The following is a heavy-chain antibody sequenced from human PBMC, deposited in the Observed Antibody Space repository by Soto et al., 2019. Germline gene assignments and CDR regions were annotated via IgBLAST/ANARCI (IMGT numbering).Heavy chain of an antibody. CDR1: GFTFSSYA. J-gene: IGHJ4*02. CDR3: AKGKPLGYCSGGSCYSDF. CDR2: ISGSGGTT. Sequence: EVQLLESGGGLVQPGGSLRLSCAASGFTFSSYAMSWVRQAPGKGLEWVSAISGSGGTTYYADSVKGRFTISRDNSKNTLYLQMNSLRAEDTGVYYCAKGKPLGYCSGGSCYSDFWGQGTLVTVSS. V-gene: IGHV3-23*01. D-gene: IGHD2-15*01.